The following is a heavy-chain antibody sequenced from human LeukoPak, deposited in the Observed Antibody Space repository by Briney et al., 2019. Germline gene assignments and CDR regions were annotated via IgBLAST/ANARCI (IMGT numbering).Heavy chain of an antibody. J-gene: IGHJ4*02. Sequence: ASVKVSCKASGYTFTSYGISWVRQATGQGLEWMGWISAYNGNTNYAQKLQGRVTMTTDTSTSTAYMELRSLRSDDTAVYYCARASHYDSSGYYYADFDYWGQGTLVTVSS. CDR2: ISAYNGNT. V-gene: IGHV1-18*01. D-gene: IGHD3-22*01. CDR1: GYTFTSYG. CDR3: ARASHYDSSGYYYADFDY.